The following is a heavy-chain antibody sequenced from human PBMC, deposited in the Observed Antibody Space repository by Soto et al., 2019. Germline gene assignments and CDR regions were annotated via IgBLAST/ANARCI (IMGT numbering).Heavy chain of an antibody. CDR2: ISGYDGHT. J-gene: IGHJ4*02. D-gene: IGHD3-16*01. V-gene: IGHV1-18*01. CDR1: GYIFSDFG. CDR3: AREVASRGGQYDY. Sequence: QVQLVQSAAEVKNPGASVKVSCKTSGYIFSDFGIGWVRQAPGQGLEWMGWISGYDGHTNYAQNLQGRVTITTDTSTRTGYMELRGLRSDDTAVYYCAREVASRGGQYDYWGQGTLVTVSS.